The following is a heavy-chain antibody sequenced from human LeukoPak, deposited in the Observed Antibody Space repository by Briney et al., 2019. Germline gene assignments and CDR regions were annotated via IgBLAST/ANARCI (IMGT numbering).Heavy chain of an antibody. D-gene: IGHD3-22*01. J-gene: IGHJ4*02. CDR2: ISYDGSNK. CDR1: GFTFSSYA. Sequence: GGSLRLSCAASGFTFSSYAMHWVRQAPGKGLEWVAVISYDGSNKYYADSVKGRFTISRDNSKNTLYLQMNSLRAEDTAVYYCARDRYYYDSSGYYHFDYWGQGTLVTVSS. V-gene: IGHV3-30*04. CDR3: ARDRYYYDSSGYYHFDY.